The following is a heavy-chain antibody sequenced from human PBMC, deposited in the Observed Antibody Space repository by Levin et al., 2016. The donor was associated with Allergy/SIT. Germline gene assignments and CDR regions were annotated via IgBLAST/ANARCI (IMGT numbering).Heavy chain of an antibody. D-gene: IGHD3-3*01. CDR3: AKVPDGDFWSIKEPGGDY. V-gene: IGHV3-23*01. J-gene: IGHJ4*02. Sequence: GGSLRLSCAASGFTFSSYAMSWVRQAPGKGLEWVSAISGSGGSTYYADSVKGRFTISRDNSKNTLYLQMNSLRAEDTAVYYCAKVPDGDFWSIKEPGGDYWGQGTLVTVSS. CDR1: GFTFSSYA. CDR2: ISGSGGST.